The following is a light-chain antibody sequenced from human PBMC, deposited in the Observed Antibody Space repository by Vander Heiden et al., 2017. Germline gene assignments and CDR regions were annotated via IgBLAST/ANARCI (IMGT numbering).Light chain of an antibody. CDR3: CSYAGSYTFLV. CDR1: RSDVGGYNY. CDR2: DVS. J-gene: IGLJ3*02. Sequence: QSALTQPRSVSGSPGQSVTISCTGTRSDVGGYNYVSWYQQHPGKAPKLMIYDVSKRPSGVPDRFSGSKSGNTASLTISGLQAEDEADYYCCSYAGSYTFLVFGGGTKLTGL. V-gene: IGLV2-11*01.